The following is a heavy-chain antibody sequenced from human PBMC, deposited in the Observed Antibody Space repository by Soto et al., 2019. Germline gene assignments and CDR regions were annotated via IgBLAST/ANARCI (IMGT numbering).Heavy chain of an antibody. J-gene: IGHJ6*02. CDR1: GFTFSSYA. V-gene: IGHV3-23*01. Sequence: EVQLLESGGGLVQPGGSLRLSCAASGFTFSSYAMSWVRQAPGKGLEWVSAISGSGGSTYYADSVKGRFTISRDNSKNTLYLQMNSLRAEDTAVYYCAKDDSGSSWSYYYYYYGMDVWGQGTTVTVSS. CDR2: ISGSGGST. D-gene: IGHD6-13*01. CDR3: AKDDSGSSWSYYYYYYGMDV.